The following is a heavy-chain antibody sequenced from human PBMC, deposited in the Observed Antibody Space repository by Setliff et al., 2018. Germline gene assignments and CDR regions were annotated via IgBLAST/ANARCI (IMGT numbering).Heavy chain of an antibody. CDR1: GYGFTSHY. CDR3: ARAPWGDDYDSLYTWFDP. V-gene: IGHV1-46*01. CDR2: VNPSGGKT. J-gene: IGHJ5*02. Sequence: GASVKVSCKTSGYGFTSHYFHWLRQAPGQGLEWMGIVNPSGGKTTLSQKFQGRVSMTADASTATVYIELHSLTSEDTAIYYCARAPWGDDYDSLYTWFDPWGQGSLVTVSS. D-gene: IGHD3-22*01.